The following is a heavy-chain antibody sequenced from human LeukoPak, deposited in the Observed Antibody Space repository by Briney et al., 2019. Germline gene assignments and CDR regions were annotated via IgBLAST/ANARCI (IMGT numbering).Heavy chain of an antibody. CDR2: ISAYNGNT. V-gene: IGHV1-18*01. J-gene: IGHJ5*02. CDR3: ARDSSSWHYNWFDP. Sequence: ASVKVSCKASGYTFTSYGISWVRQAPGQGLEWMGWISAYNGNTNYAQKLQGRVTMTTDTSTSTAYMELRSLRSDDTAVYYCARDSSSWHYNWFDPWGQGTLVTVSS. CDR1: GYTFTSYG. D-gene: IGHD6-13*01.